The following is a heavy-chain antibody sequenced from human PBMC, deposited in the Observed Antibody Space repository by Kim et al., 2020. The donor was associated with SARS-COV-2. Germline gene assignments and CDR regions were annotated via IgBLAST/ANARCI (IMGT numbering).Heavy chain of an antibody. J-gene: IGHJ6*02. Sequence: SQTLSLTCAISGDSVSSNSAAWNWIRQSPSRGLEWLGRTYYRSKWYNDYAVSVKSRITINPDTSKNQFSLQLNSVTPEDTAVYYCARAGGQQLAWWYYGMDVWGQGTTVTVSS. CDR2: TYYRSKWYN. D-gene: IGHD6-13*01. V-gene: IGHV6-1*01. CDR3: ARAGGQQLAWWYYGMDV. CDR1: GDSVSSNSAA.